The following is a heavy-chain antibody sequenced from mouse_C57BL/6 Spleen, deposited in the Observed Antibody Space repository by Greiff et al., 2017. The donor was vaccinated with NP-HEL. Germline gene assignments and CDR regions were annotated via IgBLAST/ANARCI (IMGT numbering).Heavy chain of an antibody. Sequence: VQLQQSGAELARPGASVKLSCKASGYTFTSYGISWVKQRTGQGLEWIGEIYPRSGNTYYNEKFKGKATLTADKSSSTAYMELLSLTSEDSAVYFCAPYYYGSSPFDYWGKGTTLTVSS. V-gene: IGHV1-81*01. CDR2: IYPRSGNT. CDR3: APYYYGSSPFDY. D-gene: IGHD1-1*01. J-gene: IGHJ2*01. CDR1: GYTFTSYG.